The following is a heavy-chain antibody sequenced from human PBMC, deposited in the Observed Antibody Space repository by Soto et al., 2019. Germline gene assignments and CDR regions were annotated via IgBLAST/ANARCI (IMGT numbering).Heavy chain of an antibody. Sequence: QMQLQQWGAGLLKPSETLSLTCAVYGGSFSGYYWSWIRQPPGKGLEWIGEINHSGSTNYNPSLKSRVTISVDTSKNQFSLKLSSVTAADTAVYYCASGSSSRTWGQGTLVTVSS. D-gene: IGHD6-6*01. CDR3: ASGSSSRT. J-gene: IGHJ4*02. CDR1: GGSFSGYY. V-gene: IGHV4-34*01. CDR2: INHSGST.